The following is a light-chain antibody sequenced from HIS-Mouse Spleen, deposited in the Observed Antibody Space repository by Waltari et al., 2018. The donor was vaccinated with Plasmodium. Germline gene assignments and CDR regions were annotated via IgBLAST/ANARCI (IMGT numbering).Light chain of an antibody. CDR2: GAS. CDR3: QQYNNWSFT. V-gene: IGKV3-15*01. Sequence: EIVMTQSPATLSVSPGERATLSCGASQGVSSNLAWYQQKPGQAPRLLIYGASTRATGIPARFSGSGSGTEFTLTISSLQSEDFAVYYCQQYNNWSFTFGPGTKVDIK. J-gene: IGKJ3*01. CDR1: QGVSSN.